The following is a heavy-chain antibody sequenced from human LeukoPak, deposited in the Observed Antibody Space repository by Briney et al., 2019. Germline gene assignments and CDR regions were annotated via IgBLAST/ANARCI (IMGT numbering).Heavy chain of an antibody. CDR3: ARGIIGYYFDY. CDR2: ISAYGNT. J-gene: IGHJ4*02. V-gene: IGHV1-18*01. CDR1: GYTFTIYG. D-gene: IGHD2-15*01. Sequence: EASVKVSCKTPGYTFTIYGISWVRQAPGQGLEWMGLISAYGNTNYAQNLQGRVTMTTDTSTSTAYMELRSLRSDDTAVYYCARGIIGYYFDYWGQGTLVTVSS.